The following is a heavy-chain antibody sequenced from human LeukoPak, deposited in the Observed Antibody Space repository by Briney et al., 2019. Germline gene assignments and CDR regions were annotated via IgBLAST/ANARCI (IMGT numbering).Heavy chain of an antibody. CDR3: ARGRCSGGSCYQTDY. D-gene: IGHD2-15*01. CDR1: VGTFSSYA. CDR2: IIPIFGTA. J-gene: IGHJ4*02. V-gene: IGHV1-69*01. Sequence: ASVKVSCKASVGTFSSYAISWVRQDPGQGLEWRGGIIPIFGTANYAQKFQGRVTITADESTSTAYMELSSLRSEDTAVYYCARGRCSGGSCYQTDYWGQGTLVTVSS.